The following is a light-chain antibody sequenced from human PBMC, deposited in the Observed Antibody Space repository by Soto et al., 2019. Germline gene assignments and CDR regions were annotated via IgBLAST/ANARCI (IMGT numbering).Light chain of an antibody. Sequence: EIVMTQSPATLSVSPGERATLSCRASQSVNSNLAWYQQKPGQAPRLLIYGASTRATGIPARFSGSGSGTEFTLTIGSLQSEDFAVYYCHQYNKWPPGTFVQGTKVEIK. CDR3: HQYNKWPPGT. V-gene: IGKV3-15*01. J-gene: IGKJ1*01. CDR1: QSVNSN. CDR2: GAS.